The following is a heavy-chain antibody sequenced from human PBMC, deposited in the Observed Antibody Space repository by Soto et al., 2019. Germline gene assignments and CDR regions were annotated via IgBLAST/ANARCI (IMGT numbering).Heavy chain of an antibody. CDR3: AANYYVSASSQDYYDGMDV. V-gene: IGHV1-46*01. J-gene: IGHJ6*02. D-gene: IGHD3-10*01. CDR1: GYTFPSYY. CDR2: INPSGGST. Sequence: ASVKVSCQASGYTFPSYYMHWVRQAPGQGLAWMGIINPSGGSTSYAQKFQGRVTMTRDTATSTVYMELSSLRSEDTVVYYCAANYYVSASSQDYYDGMDVWGQGTTVTVSS.